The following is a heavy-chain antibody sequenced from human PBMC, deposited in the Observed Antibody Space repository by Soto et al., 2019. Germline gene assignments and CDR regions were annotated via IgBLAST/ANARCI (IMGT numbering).Heavy chain of an antibody. D-gene: IGHD1-20*01. CDR1: GFTFSNYW. J-gene: IGHJ3*01. Sequence: PGGSLRLSCAASGFTFSNYWMHWVRQAPGKGLVWVSRVNGDGSSTFYADSVKGRFTIPRENAENTVFLQMNSLRAEDTAVYYCARDNWNTVWGQGTMVTVSS. CDR3: ARDNWNTV. CDR2: VNGDGSST. V-gene: IGHV3-74*01.